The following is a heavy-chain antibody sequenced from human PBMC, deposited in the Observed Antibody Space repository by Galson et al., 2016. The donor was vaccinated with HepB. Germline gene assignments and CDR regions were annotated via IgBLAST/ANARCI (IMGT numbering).Heavy chain of an antibody. V-gene: IGHV1-18*01. CDR1: GYTFTTSG. CDR3: ARDVQYRFDS. D-gene: IGHD2/OR15-2a*01. J-gene: IGHJ4*02. Sequence: SVKVSCKASGYTFTTSGISRVRQAPGQGLEWMGWISTHSGNTKYAQKFQGGLTLTTDSSTTTAYMELRSLRFDDTALYYCARDVQYRFDSWGQGTLVTVSS. CDR2: ISTHSGNT.